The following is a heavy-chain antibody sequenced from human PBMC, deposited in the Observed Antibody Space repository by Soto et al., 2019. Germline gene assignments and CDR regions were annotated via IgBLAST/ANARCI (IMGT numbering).Heavy chain of an antibody. CDR1: GFTFSDYY. V-gene: IGHV3-11*04. D-gene: IGHD1-26*01. CDR2: ISSSSSTI. Sequence: GGSLRLSYAASGFTFSDYYMSWIRQAPGKGLEWVSYISSSSSTIYYADSVKGRFTISRDNAKNSLYLQMNSLRDEDTSVYYCARDQSYASDYWGQGTLVTVSS. CDR3: ARDQSYASDY. J-gene: IGHJ4*02.